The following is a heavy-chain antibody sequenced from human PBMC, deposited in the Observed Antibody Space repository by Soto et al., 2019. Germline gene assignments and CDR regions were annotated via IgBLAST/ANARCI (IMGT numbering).Heavy chain of an antibody. V-gene: IGHV3-21*01. CDR2: ISSSSSYI. CDR3: ARVDGGVVPAAIRMNRGYMDV. CDR1: GFTFSSYS. D-gene: IGHD2-2*01. Sequence: EVQLVESGGGLVKPGGSLRLSCAASGFTFSSYSMNWVRQAPGKGLEWVSSISSSSSYIYYADSVKGRFTISRDNAKNYLYRERNSGRAEATAVYYCARVDGGVVPAAIRMNRGYMDVWGKGTTFTVSS. J-gene: IGHJ6*03.